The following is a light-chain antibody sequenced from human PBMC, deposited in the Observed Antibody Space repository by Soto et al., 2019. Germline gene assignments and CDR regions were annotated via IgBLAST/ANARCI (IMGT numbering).Light chain of an antibody. CDR3: GQFVSSPPRT. J-gene: IGKJ4*01. CDR2: NAS. Sequence: EIVLTQSPDTLSLSPGERATLSCRASQSVSNNFLAWYQQKPGQAPRLLIYNASNRATGIPDRFSGSGSGTDFILTISRLEPEDFALYYCGQFVSSPPRTFGGGTKVDIK. V-gene: IGKV3-20*01. CDR1: QSVSNNF.